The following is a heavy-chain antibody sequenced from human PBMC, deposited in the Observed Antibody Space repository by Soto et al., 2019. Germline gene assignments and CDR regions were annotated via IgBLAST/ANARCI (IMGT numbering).Heavy chain of an antibody. Sequence: QVQLVQSGAEVKKPGASVKVSCKASGYTFTSYGISWVRQAPGQGLEWMGWISAYNGNTNYAQKLQGRVTITTDKSTSTAYMELRSLRSDDTAVYYCARLSMGFLLPGGDCLDYWGQGTLVTVSS. CDR3: ARLSMGFLLPGGDCLDY. D-gene: IGHD2-21*02. CDR2: ISAYNGNT. J-gene: IGHJ4*02. V-gene: IGHV1-18*04. CDR1: GYTFTSYG.